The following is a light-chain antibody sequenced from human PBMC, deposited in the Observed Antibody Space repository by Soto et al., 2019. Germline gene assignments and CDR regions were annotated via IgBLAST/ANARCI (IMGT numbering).Light chain of an antibody. Sequence: EIVLTQSPASLSLSPGERATLSCRASQSVDSYLVWYQQKPGQAPRLLMYDVSNRATGIPARFSGSGSGTDFTLTISSLEPEDFAVYYCQQRSNWPLITFGQGTRLEI. V-gene: IGKV3-11*01. J-gene: IGKJ5*01. CDR2: DVS. CDR3: QQRSNWPLIT. CDR1: QSVDSY.